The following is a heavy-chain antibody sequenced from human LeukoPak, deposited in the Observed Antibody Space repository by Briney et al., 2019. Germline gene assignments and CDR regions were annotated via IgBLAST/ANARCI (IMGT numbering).Heavy chain of an antibody. CDR2: ITAYSGNT. V-gene: IGHV1-18*01. J-gene: IGHJ3*02. Sequence: ASVKVSCKTSGYTFVNYAIAWVRQAPGQGLEWMGWITAYSGNTNYAQKLQERVTMTTDTSTSTAYMELRTLRSDDKAVYFCARVNFDIMSGYYVPHVFDIWGQGTMVTVSS. D-gene: IGHD3-22*01. CDR1: GYTFVNYA. CDR3: ARVNFDIMSGYYVPHVFDI.